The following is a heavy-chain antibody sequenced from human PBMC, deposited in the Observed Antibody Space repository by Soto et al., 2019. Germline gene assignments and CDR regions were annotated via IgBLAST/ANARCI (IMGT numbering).Heavy chain of an antibody. CDR3: AREPQDYWRYFDN. Sequence: QVQLVESGGGLVKPGGSLRLSCAASGFTFSDYYMSWIRQAPGKGLEWVSYISSSGSSIYYADSVKGRFSISRDNAKNSLYLHMSSLRAEDTAVYYCAREPQDYWRYFDNWGRGTLVTVSS. J-gene: IGHJ4*02. V-gene: IGHV3-11*01. D-gene: IGHD1-1*01. CDR1: GFTFSDYY. CDR2: ISSSGSSI.